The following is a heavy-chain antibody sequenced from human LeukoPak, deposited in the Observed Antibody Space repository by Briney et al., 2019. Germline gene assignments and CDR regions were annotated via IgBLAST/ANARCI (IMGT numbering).Heavy chain of an antibody. CDR3: ARARRLKPYGSGSGSYYMDV. CDR2: ISAYNGNT. D-gene: IGHD3-10*01. CDR1: GYTFTSYG. J-gene: IGHJ6*03. V-gene: IGHV1-18*01. Sequence: GASVKVSCKASGYTFTSYGISWVRQAPGQGLEWMGWISAYNGNTNYAQKFQGRVTMTRNTSISTAYMELSSLRSEDTAVYYCARARRLKPYGSGSGSYYMDVWGKGTTVTISS.